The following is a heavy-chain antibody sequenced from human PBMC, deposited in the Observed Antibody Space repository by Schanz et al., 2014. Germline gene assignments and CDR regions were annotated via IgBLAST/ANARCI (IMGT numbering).Heavy chain of an antibody. CDR1: GFTFSSYT. J-gene: IGHJ4*02. CDR2: ISSTSTYL. D-gene: IGHD3-16*01. V-gene: IGHV3-21*02. CDR3: ARGTPFLCDY. Sequence: EVQLVESGGDLAQTGGSLRLSCAASGFTFSSYTVSWVRQAPGKGLEWATSISSTSTYLYYADSLKGRFTISRDSARNSLYLQMSSLRAEDTAVYYCARGTPFLCDYWGQGTLVTVSS.